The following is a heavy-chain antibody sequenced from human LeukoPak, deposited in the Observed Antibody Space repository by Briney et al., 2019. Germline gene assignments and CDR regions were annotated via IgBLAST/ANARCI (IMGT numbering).Heavy chain of an antibody. CDR1: GFSFSSYE. V-gene: IGHV3-48*03. Sequence: GGSLRLSCAASGFSFSSYEMNWVRQAPGKGLEWVSYISSSGSTIYYADSVKGRFTISRDNTKNSLYLQMDSLRAGDTAIYYCARCSGWAFKNWGQGTLVTVSS. CDR3: ARCSGWAFKN. D-gene: IGHD6-19*01. CDR2: ISSSGSTI. J-gene: IGHJ4*02.